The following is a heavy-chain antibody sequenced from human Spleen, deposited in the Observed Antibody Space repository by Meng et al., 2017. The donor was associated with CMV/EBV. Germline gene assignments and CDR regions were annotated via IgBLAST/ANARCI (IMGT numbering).Heavy chain of an antibody. J-gene: IGHJ4*02. V-gene: IGHV3-21*01. CDR2: ISSSSSYI. CDR1: GFTFSSYS. Sequence: GGSLRLSCAASGFTFSSYSMNWVRQAPGKGLEWVSSISSSSSYIYYADSVKGRFTISRDNAKNSLFLQMNSLRVEDTAVYYCAKDMGGRFCSASSCYTALDQWGQGTLVTVSS. CDR3: AKDMGGRFCSASSCYTALDQ. D-gene: IGHD2-2*02.